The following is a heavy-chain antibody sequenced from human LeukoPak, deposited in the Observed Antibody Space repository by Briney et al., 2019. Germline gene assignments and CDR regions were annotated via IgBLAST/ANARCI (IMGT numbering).Heavy chain of an antibody. D-gene: IGHD4-17*01. CDR2: IYYCGST. CDR3: ERDDGYGDWACYFDL. V-gene: IGHV4-59*01. Sequence: SETLSLTCSVSGGPISSSSWSWFRQPPGTGLDGIGYIYYCGSTNYNPSLKSRVTISVDTSKNHISLKLSSLSAADTAVYYCERDDGYGDWACYFDLWGRGTLVTVSS. J-gene: IGHJ2*01. CDR1: GGPISSSS.